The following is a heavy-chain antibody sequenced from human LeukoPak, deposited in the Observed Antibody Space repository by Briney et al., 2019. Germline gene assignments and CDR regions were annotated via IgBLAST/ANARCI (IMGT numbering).Heavy chain of an antibody. D-gene: IGHD3-22*01. V-gene: IGHV3-23*01. J-gene: IGHJ4*02. CDR2: ISGSGGNT. Sequence: PGGSLRLSCAASGFTFSNYAMNWVRQAPGKGLEWVSGISGSGGNTYYADSVKGRFTISRDNSKNTLYLQMNSLRAEDTAVYYCARDRDYYDSSGYYDPPGWGQGTLVTVSS. CDR3: ARDRDYYDSSGYYDPPG. CDR1: GFTFSNYA.